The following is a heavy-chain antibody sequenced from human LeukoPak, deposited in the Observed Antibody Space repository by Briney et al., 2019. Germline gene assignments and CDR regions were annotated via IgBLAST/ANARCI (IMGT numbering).Heavy chain of an antibody. CDR1: GFTFSSYA. J-gene: IGHJ5*02. D-gene: IGHD2-2*03. CDR2: ISGSGGST. CDR3: AKAFGYCSSTSCYSVRNWFDP. Sequence: GGSLRLSCAPSGFTFSSYAMSWVRQAPGKGLEWVSAISGSGGSTYYADSVKGRFTISRDNSKNTLYLQMNSLRAEDTAVYYCAKAFGYCSSTSCYSVRNWFDPWGQGTLVTVSS. V-gene: IGHV3-23*01.